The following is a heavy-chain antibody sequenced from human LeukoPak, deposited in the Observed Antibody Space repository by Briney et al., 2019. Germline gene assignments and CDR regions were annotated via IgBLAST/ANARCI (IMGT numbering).Heavy chain of an antibody. CDR1: GYTFTSYT. V-gene: IGHV1-18*01. CDR2: ISAYNGNT. J-gene: IGHJ4*02. Sequence: ASVKVSCKASGYTFTSYTISWVLQAPGQGLEWMGWISAYNGNTNYAQKLQGRVTMTTDTSTSTAYMELRSLTSDDTAVFYCARVRPGYSYGYIYWGQGTLVTVSS. D-gene: IGHD5-18*01. CDR3: ARVRPGYSYGYIY.